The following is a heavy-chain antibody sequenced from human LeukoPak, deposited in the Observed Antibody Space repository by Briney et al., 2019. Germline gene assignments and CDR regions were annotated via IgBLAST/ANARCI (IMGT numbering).Heavy chain of an antibody. Sequence: ASVKVSCKAPGGTFSSYAISWVRQAPGQGLEWMGGIIPIFGTANYAQKFQGRVTITADESTSTAYMELSSLRSEDTAVYYCASLRVDYYGSGSYESYYYYYMDVWGKGTTVTISS. J-gene: IGHJ6*03. V-gene: IGHV1-69*13. D-gene: IGHD3-10*01. CDR3: ASLRVDYYGSGSYESYYYYYMDV. CDR1: GGTFSSYA. CDR2: IIPIFGTA.